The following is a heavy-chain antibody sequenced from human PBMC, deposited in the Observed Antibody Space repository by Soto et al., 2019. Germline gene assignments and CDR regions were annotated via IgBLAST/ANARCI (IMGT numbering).Heavy chain of an antibody. V-gene: IGHV3-23*01. D-gene: IGHD2-2*02. CDR2: ISGSGGSK. J-gene: IGHJ4*02. CDR1: GFAFSSYA. Sequence: EVQVLESGGGLVQPGGSLRLSCAASGFAFSSYAMTWVRQAPGKGLEWVSVISGSGGSKYYADSVKGRFTISRDSSKNRLYVQMNSLRADDRAVYYCAKGQGMAIIRPDAFDYWGQGTLVTVSS. CDR3: AKGQGMAIIRPDAFDY.